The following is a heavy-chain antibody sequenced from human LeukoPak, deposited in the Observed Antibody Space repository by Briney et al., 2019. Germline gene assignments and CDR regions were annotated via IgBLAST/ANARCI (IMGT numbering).Heavy chain of an antibody. CDR2: VSGSGGST. D-gene: IGHD2-2*01. CDR3: AKGRRYQLLSCFDC. J-gene: IGHJ4*02. CDR1: GFTFSSYA. V-gene: IGHV3-23*01. Sequence: GGSLRLSCAASGFTFSSYAMSWVRQAPGKGLEWVSAVSGSGGSTFYADSVKGRFTISRDYSKNTLYLQMNSLRAEDTAVYYCAKGRRYQLLSCFDCWGQGTLVTVSS.